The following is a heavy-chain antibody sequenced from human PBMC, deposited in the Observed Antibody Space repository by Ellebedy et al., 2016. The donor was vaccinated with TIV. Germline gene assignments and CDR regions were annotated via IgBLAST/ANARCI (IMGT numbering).Heavy chain of an antibody. CDR3: ARTGDPPYYYYGMDV. V-gene: IGHV4-39*01. CDR1: GVSFSSSSYY. CDR2: VSYSGST. D-gene: IGHD2-21*02. J-gene: IGHJ6*02. Sequence: MPSETLSLTCIVSGVSFSSSSYYRAWIRQPPGKGLEWIGSVSYSGSTYYNPSLKSRVTISVDTSKNQFSLKVSSVTAADTAVYYCARTGDPPYYYYGMDVWGQGTTVTVSS.